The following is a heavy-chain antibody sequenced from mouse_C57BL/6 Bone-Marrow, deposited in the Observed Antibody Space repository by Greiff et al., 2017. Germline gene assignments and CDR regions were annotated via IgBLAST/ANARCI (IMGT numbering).Heavy chain of an antibody. V-gene: IGHV1-39*01. D-gene: IGHD2-4*01. CDR2: INPNYGTT. CDR1: GYSFTDYN. Sequence: LVESGPELVKPGASVKISCKASGYSFTDYNMNWVKQSNGKSLEWIGVINPNYGTTSYNQKFKGKATLTVDKSSSTAYMQLNSLTSEDSAVYYYSRGYEYDYAMDYGGQGTSVTVSS. J-gene: IGHJ4*01. CDR3: SRGYEYDYAMDY.